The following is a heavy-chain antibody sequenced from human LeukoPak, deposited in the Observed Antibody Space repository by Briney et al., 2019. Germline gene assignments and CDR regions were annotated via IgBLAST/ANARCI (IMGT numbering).Heavy chain of an antibody. CDR3: ARQDSGTYLNPLDI. V-gene: IGHV4-4*02. CDR2: IYHTGNT. CDR1: GGSIRSSNW. D-gene: IGHD1-26*01. J-gene: IGHJ3*02. Sequence: SETLSLTCAVSGGSIRSSNWWSWVRQPPGKGLGWIGEIYHTGNTNYNPSLKSRVTISVDKSKNQFSLKLRSVTAADTAVYYCARQDSGTYLNPLDIWGQGTVVTVSS.